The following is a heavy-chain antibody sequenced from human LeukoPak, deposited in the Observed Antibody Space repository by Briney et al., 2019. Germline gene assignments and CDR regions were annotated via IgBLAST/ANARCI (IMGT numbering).Heavy chain of an antibody. V-gene: IGHV4-59*01. CDR3: ARVSSPRITIFGVVTQNYYYYYMDV. CDR2: IYNSGST. J-gene: IGHJ6*03. D-gene: IGHD3-3*01. Sequence: SETLSLTCTVSGGSISNNDWSRIRQPPGKGLEWIGYIYNSGSTNYNPSLKSRVTISVDTSKNQFSLKLSSVTAADTAVYYCARVSSPRITIFGVVTQNYYYYYMDVWGKGTTVTVSS. CDR1: GGSISNND.